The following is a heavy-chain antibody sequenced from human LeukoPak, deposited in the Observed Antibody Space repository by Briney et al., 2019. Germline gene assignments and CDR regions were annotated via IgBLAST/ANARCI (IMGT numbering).Heavy chain of an antibody. V-gene: IGHV3-30*02. J-gene: IGHJ6*03. D-gene: IGHD2-8*01. CDR2: IQYDRTNE. CDR1: AFTFSSYG. Sequence: GGSLSLSCAASAFTFSSYGMHWVRQAPGKGLEWVAYIQYDRTNEQYAHSVKGRFRISRDNSNNILYLQMNSLRTEDTAVYYCAKDRCSNGIGCYYYYMEVWGKGTTVTIPS. CDR3: AKDRCSNGIGCYYYYMEV.